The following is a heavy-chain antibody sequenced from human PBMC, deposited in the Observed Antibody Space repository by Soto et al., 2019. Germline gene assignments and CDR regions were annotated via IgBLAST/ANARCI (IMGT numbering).Heavy chain of an antibody. Sequence: ASVKVSCKASGYTFTGYYMHWVRQAPGQGLEWMGWINPNSGGTNYAQKFQGWVTMTRDTSISTAYMELSRLRSDDTAVYYCARGINCSSTSCQSSRGTFFDYWGQGTLVTVSS. J-gene: IGHJ4*02. CDR2: INPNSGGT. CDR1: GYTFTGYY. CDR3: ARGINCSSTSCQSSRGTFFDY. V-gene: IGHV1-2*04. D-gene: IGHD2-2*01.